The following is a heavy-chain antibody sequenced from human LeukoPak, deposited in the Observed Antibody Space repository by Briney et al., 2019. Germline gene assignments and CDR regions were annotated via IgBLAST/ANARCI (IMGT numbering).Heavy chain of an antibody. V-gene: IGHV4-30-4*08. CDR3: ARDGDYYDSSGYYFDY. J-gene: IGHJ4*02. CDR1: GGSISGGDYY. Sequence: SQTLSLTCTVSGGSISGGDYYWSWIRQPPGKGLEWIGYIYYSGSTYYNPSLKSRVTISVDTSKNQFSLKLSSVTAADTAVYYCARDGDYYDSSGYYFDYWGQGTLVTVSS. CDR2: IYYSGST. D-gene: IGHD3-22*01.